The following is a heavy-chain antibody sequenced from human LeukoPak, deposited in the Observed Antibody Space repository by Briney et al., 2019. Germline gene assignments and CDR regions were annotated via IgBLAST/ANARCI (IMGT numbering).Heavy chain of an antibody. CDR1: GGSFSGYY. CDR2: INHSGST. J-gene: IGHJ4*02. V-gene: IGHV4-34*01. CDR3: ARKSISGQLLHY. Sequence: SETLSLTCAVYGGSFSGYYWSWIRQPPGKGLEWIGEINHSGSTNYNPSLKSRVTISVDTSKNQFSLKLSSVTAADTAVYYCARKSISGQLLHYWGQGTLVTVSS. D-gene: IGHD2-2*01.